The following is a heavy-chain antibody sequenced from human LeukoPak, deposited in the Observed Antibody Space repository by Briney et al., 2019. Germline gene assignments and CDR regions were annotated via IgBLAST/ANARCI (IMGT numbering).Heavy chain of an antibody. J-gene: IGHJ4*02. V-gene: IGHV3-30*18. CDR2: ISYDGSNK. CDR1: GFIFSNYG. Sequence: GGSLRLSCAASGFIFSNYGMYWVRQAPGKGLEWVAVISYDGSNKYYADSVKGRFTISRDNSKNTLSLQMNSLRAEDTAVYYCAKEGHGGSSWPYYFDYWGRGTLVTVSS. D-gene: IGHD6-13*01. CDR3: AKEGHGGSSWPYYFDY.